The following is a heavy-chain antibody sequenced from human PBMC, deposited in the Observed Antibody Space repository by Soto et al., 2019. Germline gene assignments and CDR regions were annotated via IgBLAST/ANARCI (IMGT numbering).Heavy chain of an antibody. V-gene: IGHV1-46*01. CDR2: LNPKGGES. CDR1: GYRFVDYY. CDR3: AKYSSSSDYFDY. J-gene: IGHJ4*02. Sequence: ASVKVSCKASGYRFVDYYIHWVRQAPGQGLEWMGILNPKGGESKYAQKFQGRVTMTRDTSTPTVYMDLRSLTSEDTAVYYCAKYSSSSDYFDYWGQGTLVTVSS. D-gene: IGHD6-6*01.